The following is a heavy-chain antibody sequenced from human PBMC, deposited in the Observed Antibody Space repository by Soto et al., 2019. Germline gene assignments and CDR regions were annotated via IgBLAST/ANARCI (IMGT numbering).Heavy chain of an antibody. V-gene: IGHV3-30-3*01. CDR3: ERAWIAAAVPNWFDP. CDR1: GFTFSSYA. D-gene: IGHD6-13*01. J-gene: IGHJ5*02. Sequence: GGSLRLSCAASGFTFSSYAMHWVRQAPGKGLEWVAVISYDGSNKYYADSVKGRFTISRDNSKNTLYLQMNSLRAEDTAVYYCERAWIAAAVPNWFDPWGQGTLVTVSS. CDR2: ISYDGSNK.